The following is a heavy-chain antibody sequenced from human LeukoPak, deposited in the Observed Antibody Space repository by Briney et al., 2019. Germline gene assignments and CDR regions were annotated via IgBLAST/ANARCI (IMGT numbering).Heavy chain of an antibody. D-gene: IGHD6-13*01. CDR1: GGSISSSSYY. CDR3: ARLASAAGSDAFDI. V-gene: IGHV4-39*07. J-gene: IGHJ3*02. Sequence: SETLSLTCTVSGGSISSSSYYWGWIRQPPGKGLEWIGSVYYTGASYYNPSLKSRVTISIDTSKNHFSLKLSSVTAADTAVYYCARLASAAGSDAFDIWGQGTMVTVSS. CDR2: VYYTGAS.